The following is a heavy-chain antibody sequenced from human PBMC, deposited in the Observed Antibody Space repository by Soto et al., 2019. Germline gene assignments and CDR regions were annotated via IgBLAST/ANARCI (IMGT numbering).Heavy chain of an antibody. CDR2: VDYSGTA. J-gene: IGHJ4*02. D-gene: IGHD5-18*01. CDR1: GGSISNFY. Sequence: SETLSLTCTVSGGSISNFYWNWIRQPPGKGLEWIGYVDYSGTANYNPSLKSRVSMSVDTSKNQLSLKVTSVTAADTAMYYCARADTAMNTPFDYWGQGTLVTVSS. CDR3: ARADTAMNTPFDY. V-gene: IGHV4-59*12.